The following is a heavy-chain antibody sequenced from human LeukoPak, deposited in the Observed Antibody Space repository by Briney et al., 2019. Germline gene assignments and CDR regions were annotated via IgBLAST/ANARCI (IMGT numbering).Heavy chain of an antibody. V-gene: IGHV4-34*01. J-gene: IGHJ4*02. CDR3: ASSKYDSSGYIFRHDY. Sequence: SETLSLTCAVYGGSFSGYYWSWIRQPPGKGLEWIGEINHSGSTNYNPSLKSRVTISVDTSKNQFSLKLSSVTAADTAVYYCASSKYDSSGYIFRHDYWGQGTLVTVSS. D-gene: IGHD3-22*01. CDR2: INHSGST. CDR1: GGSFSGYY.